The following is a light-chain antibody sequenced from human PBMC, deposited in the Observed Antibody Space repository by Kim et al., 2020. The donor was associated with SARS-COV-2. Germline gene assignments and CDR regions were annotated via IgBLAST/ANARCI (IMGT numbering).Light chain of an antibody. Sequence: GDRVTITCRASQGISSALAWYQQKPGKAPKLLIYDASSLESGVPSRFSGSGSGTDFTLTISSLQPEDFATYYCQQFNNYPQLMYTFGQGTKLEI. CDR3: QQFNNYPQLMYT. V-gene: IGKV1D-13*01. CDR1: QGISSA. CDR2: DAS. J-gene: IGKJ2*01.